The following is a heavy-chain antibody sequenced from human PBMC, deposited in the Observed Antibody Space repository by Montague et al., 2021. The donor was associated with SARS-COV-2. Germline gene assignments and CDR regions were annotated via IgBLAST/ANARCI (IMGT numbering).Heavy chain of an antibody. V-gene: IGHV4-61*02. Sequence: TLSLTCTVSGGSIGSGSYDWSWIRQPAGKGLEWIGRIYTSGSTNYNPSVKSRVTISVDTSQNQFSLKLSSVTAADMAVYYFARGNRGRVLVVPAAIYAFDIWGQGTMVTVSS. CDR2: IYTSGST. CDR3: ARGNRGRVLVVPAAIYAFDI. J-gene: IGHJ3*02. D-gene: IGHD2-2*02. CDR1: GGSIGSGSYD.